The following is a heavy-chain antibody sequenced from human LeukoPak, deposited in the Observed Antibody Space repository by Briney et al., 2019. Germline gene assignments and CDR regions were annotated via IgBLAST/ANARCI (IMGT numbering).Heavy chain of an antibody. J-gene: IGHJ5*01. V-gene: IGHV3-7*01. CDR2: IKQDGSEK. CDR3: VRGGTYWTVS. Sequence: GGSLRLSCAASGFTFSSYWMSWVRQAPGKGLEWVANIKQDGSEKYHVDSVSGRFTISRDNTNDSLFLQMNSLRVDDTAVYYCVRGGTYWTVSWGQGTLVNVS. CDR1: GFTFSSYW.